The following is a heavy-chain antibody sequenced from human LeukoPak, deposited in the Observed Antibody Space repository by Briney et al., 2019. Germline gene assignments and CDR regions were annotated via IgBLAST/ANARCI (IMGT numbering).Heavy chain of an antibody. D-gene: IGHD3-22*01. CDR2: ISGSGGST. J-gene: IGHJ4*02. CDR1: GFTFSSYA. V-gene: IGHV3-23*01. CDR3: AKDPESLVVVVLDY. Sequence: GGSLRLSCAASGFTFSSYAMGWVRQAPGKGLEWVSAISGSGGSTYYADSVKGRFTISRDNSKDTLYLQMNSLRAEDTAVYYCAKDPESLVVVVLDYWGQGTLVTVSS.